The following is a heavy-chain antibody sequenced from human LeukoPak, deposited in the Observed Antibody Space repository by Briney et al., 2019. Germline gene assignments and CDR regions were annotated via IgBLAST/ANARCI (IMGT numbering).Heavy chain of an antibody. V-gene: IGHV3-30*18. CDR2: ISYDGSNE. D-gene: IGHD1-1*01. CDR1: GFTFRSYG. CDR3: AKRGNDFYYYGLDV. J-gene: IGHJ6*02. Sequence: PGGSLRLSCAASGFTFRSYGMHWVRQAPGRGLEWVAVISYDGSNEYYVDPVKGRFNISRDNSKNTLYLQMHSLRVEDTARYYCAKRGNDFYYYGLDVWGQGTTVTVSS.